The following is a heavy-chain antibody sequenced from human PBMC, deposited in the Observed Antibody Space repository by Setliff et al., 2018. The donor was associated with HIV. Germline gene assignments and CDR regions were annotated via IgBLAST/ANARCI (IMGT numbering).Heavy chain of an antibody. V-gene: IGHV4-31*03. CDR3: ARDFLRSGYFDS. D-gene: IGHD4-17*01. CDR2: IYYSGST. J-gene: IGHJ4*02. CDR1: GDSLSSDYYY. Sequence: SETLSLTCTVSGDSLSSDYYYWTWIRQHPEKGLEWIGYIYYSGSTLYNPSLRSRLSMSVDTSKNQFSLELSSVTAADTAVDFCARDFLRSGYFDSWGQGKLVTVSS.